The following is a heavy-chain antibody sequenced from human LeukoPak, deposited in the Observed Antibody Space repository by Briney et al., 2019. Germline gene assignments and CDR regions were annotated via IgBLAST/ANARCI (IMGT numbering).Heavy chain of an antibody. CDR2: ISYAGSNK. J-gene: IGHJ4*02. Sequence: GTSLRLSCAASGFIFSRYAMHWVRQAPGKGLEWVAVISYAGSNKYYADSVKGRFTISRDNSKNTLYLQMSSLRPEDTAVYYCARVIIGWLQSTALDYWGQGTLVTVSS. CDR3: ARVIIGWLQSTALDY. CDR1: GFIFSRYA. D-gene: IGHD5-24*01. V-gene: IGHV3-30*04.